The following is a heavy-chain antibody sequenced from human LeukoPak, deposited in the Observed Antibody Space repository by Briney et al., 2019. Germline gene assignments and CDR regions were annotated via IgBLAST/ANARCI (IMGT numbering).Heavy chain of an antibody. Sequence: ASLKVSCKTSGYTFTDSYMHWVRQAPGQGLEWIGWINPNAGDTTYAQGFHGRVTMTRDTSISTVYMELNSLKLDDTAVYYCTREGRVGVPFDYWAREPWSPSPQ. CDR2: INPNAGDT. J-gene: IGHJ4*02. D-gene: IGHD2-15*01. V-gene: IGHV1-2*02. CDR1: GYTFTDSY. CDR3: TREGRVGVPFDY.